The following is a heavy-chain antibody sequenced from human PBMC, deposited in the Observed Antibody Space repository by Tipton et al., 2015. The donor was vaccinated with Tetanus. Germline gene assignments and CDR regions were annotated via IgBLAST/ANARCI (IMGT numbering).Heavy chain of an antibody. CDR2: VYYSGST. V-gene: IGHV4-59*01. CDR3: ARADYGDYAAHFDH. Sequence: LRLSCSVSGGSISTYYWSWIRQPPGKGLEWIGSVYYSGSTNYSPSLQSRVTISVDTSKNQFFLILSSVTAADTAVYYCARADYGDYAAHFDHWGQGGLVTVSS. CDR1: GGSISTYY. J-gene: IGHJ4*02. D-gene: IGHD4-17*01.